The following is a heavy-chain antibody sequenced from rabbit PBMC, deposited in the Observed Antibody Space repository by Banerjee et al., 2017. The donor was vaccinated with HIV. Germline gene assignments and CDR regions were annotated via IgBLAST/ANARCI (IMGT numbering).Heavy chain of an antibody. CDR3: ARDLAGVIGWNFNL. D-gene: IGHD4-1*01. CDR1: GFDLSSYYY. Sequence: QSLEESGGDLVKPGASLTLTCTASGFDLSSYYYMCWVRQAPGKGLEWIACIGTASSATTWYASWAKGRFTISKTSSTTVTLQMTSLTAADTATYFCARDLAGVIGWNFNLWGPGTLVTVS. J-gene: IGHJ4*01. CDR2: IGTASSATT. V-gene: IGHV1S40*01.